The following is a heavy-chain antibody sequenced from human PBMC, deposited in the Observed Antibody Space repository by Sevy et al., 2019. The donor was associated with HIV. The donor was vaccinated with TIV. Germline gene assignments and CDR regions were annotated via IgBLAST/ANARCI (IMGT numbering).Heavy chain of an antibody. D-gene: IGHD1-26*01. CDR3: ARGRTVGATKRASYFDY. Sequence: ASVKVSCKASGYTFTSYGISWVRQAPGQGLAWMGWISAYNGNTNYAQKLQGRVTMTTDTSTSTAYMELRSLRSDDTAVYYCARGRTVGATKRASYFDYWGQGTLVTVSS. CDR2: ISAYNGNT. J-gene: IGHJ4*02. CDR1: GYTFTSYG. V-gene: IGHV1-18*01.